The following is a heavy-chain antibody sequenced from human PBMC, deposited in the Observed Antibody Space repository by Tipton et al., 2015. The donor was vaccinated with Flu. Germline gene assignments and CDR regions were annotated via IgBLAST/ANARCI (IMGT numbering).Heavy chain of an antibody. CDR1: GGSLSSFY. D-gene: IGHD3-10*01. CDR2: IYTSGIT. Sequence: TLSLTCTVSGGSLSSFYWTWIRQPAGKGLEWIGRIYTSGITKYNPSLKSRITMSVDTSKNQFSLSLSSVTAADTAVYYCARGSGSGTFVSFDYWGQGTLDAVTS. V-gene: IGHV4-4*07. CDR3: ARGSGSGTFVSFDY. J-gene: IGHJ4*02.